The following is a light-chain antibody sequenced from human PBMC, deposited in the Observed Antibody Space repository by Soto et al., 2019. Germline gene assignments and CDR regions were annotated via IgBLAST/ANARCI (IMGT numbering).Light chain of an antibody. J-gene: IGKJ1*01. Sequence: EIILTQSPGTLALSPGDGATLSCRASQTVNRNYLAWYHQRPGQPPRLLIYGVSNRASGVPDRFSGDGSGTEFTLTIGRLDPDDFGVYYCQQYIDSPRTFGQGTRVXVK. CDR1: QTVNRNY. CDR2: GVS. V-gene: IGKV3-20*01. CDR3: QQYIDSPRT.